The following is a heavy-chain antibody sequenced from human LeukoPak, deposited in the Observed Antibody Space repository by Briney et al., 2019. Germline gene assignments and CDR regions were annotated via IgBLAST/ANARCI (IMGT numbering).Heavy chain of an antibody. Sequence: SETLSLTCAVYGGSFSGYYWSWIRQPPGKGLEWIGEINHSGSTNYNPSLKSRVTISVDTSKNQFSLKLGSVTAADTAVYYCARGYYYDSSGEDFDYWGQGTLVTVSS. CDR3: ARGYYYDSSGEDFDY. CDR2: INHSGST. J-gene: IGHJ4*02. CDR1: GGSFSGYY. V-gene: IGHV4-34*01. D-gene: IGHD3-22*01.